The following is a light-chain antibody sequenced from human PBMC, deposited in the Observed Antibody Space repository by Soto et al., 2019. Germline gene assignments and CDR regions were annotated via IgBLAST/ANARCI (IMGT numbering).Light chain of an antibody. V-gene: IGKV3-11*01. J-gene: IGKJ4*01. CDR1: QSVSSY. Sequence: EIVLTQSPATLSLSPGERATLSCRASQSVSSYLAWYQQKPGQAPRLPIYDASNRATGIPARFSGSGSGTDFTLAISSLEPEDFAGYYCQQRSKWPLTFGGGTKVEIK. CDR2: DAS. CDR3: QQRSKWPLT.